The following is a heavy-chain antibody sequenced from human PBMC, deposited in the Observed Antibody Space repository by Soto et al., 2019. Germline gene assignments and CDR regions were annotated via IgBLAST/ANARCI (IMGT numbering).Heavy chain of an antibody. Sequence: ASVKVSCKVSGHTLTELSMHWVRQAPGKGLEWMGGFDPEDGETIYAQKFQGRVTMTEDTSTDTAYMELRRLRSEDTAVYHCARDLGEEWLPYYYYYMDVWGKGTTVTVSS. CDR1: GHTLTELS. J-gene: IGHJ6*03. D-gene: IGHD5-12*01. CDR2: FDPEDGET. CDR3: ARDLGEEWLPYYYYYMDV. V-gene: IGHV1-24*01.